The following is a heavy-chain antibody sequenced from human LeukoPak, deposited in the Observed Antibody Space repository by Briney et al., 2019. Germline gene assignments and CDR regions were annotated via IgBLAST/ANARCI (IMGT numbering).Heavy chain of an antibody. CDR1: GDSINSNY. Sequence: PSETLSLTCSVSGDSINSNYWGWMRQPPGKGQEWIGYIYYGGSTNYNPSLKSRVSMSVDTSKNQFSLNLSSVTAADTAVYHCARLLAGCPGGRCRAHFDYWGQGTLVTVSS. CDR3: ARLLAGCPGGRCRAHFDY. J-gene: IGHJ4*02. CDR2: IYYGGST. D-gene: IGHD2-15*01. V-gene: IGHV4-59*01.